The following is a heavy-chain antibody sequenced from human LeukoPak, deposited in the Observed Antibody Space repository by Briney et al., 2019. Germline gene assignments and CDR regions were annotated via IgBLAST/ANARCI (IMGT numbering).Heavy chain of an antibody. J-gene: IGHJ4*02. Sequence: SETLSLTCAVSGGSISSGGYYWSWIRQHPGKGLEWIGYIYYSGSTYYNPSLKSRITISVDTSKNQFSLKLSSVTAADTAVYYCATTPLDSSGSFDYWGQGTLVTVSS. CDR3: ATTPLDSSGSFDY. CDR1: GGSISSGGYY. D-gene: IGHD3-22*01. CDR2: IYYSGST. V-gene: IGHV4-31*11.